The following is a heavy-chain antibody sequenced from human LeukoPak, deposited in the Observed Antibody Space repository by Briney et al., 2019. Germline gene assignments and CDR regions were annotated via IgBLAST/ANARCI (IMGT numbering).Heavy chain of an antibody. CDR3: ARDAYRDGSGSSPNWFDP. J-gene: IGHJ5*02. Sequence: GASVKVSCKASGYTFTNYYIHWVRQAPGHGPEWMGIVNPSGESTNYAPKFQGRLTMTRDTSTSTVYMDLSSLRSEDTAIYYCARDAYRDGSGSSPNWFDPWGQGVLVTVSS. V-gene: IGHV1-46*01. D-gene: IGHD3-22*01. CDR2: VNPSGEST. CDR1: GYTFTNYY.